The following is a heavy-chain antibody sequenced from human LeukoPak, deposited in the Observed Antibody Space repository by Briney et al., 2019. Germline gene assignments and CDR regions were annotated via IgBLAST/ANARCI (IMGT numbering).Heavy chain of an antibody. CDR1: GFTFSSYA. CDR2: ISYDGSNK. Sequence: GGSLRLSCAASGFTFSSYAMHWVRQAPGKGLEWVAVISYDGSNKYYADSVKGRFTISRDNSKNTLYLQMNSLRAEDTAVYYCAREDSMAGGDYFDYWGQGALVTVSS. J-gene: IGHJ4*02. D-gene: IGHD2/OR15-2a*01. V-gene: IGHV3-30-3*01. CDR3: AREDSMAGGDYFDY.